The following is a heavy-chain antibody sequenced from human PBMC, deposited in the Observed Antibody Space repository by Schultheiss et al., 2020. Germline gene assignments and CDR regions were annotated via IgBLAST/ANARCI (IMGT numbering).Heavy chain of an antibody. J-gene: IGHJ5*02. CDR3: AKDRITGTKFCWFDP. D-gene: IGHD1-7*01. V-gene: IGHV3-7*03. Sequence: GESLKISCVASGFTFSSYWMSWVRQAPGKGLEWVANIKRDGGEKYYVDSVKGRFTISRDNSKNTLYLQMNSLRAEDTAVYYCAKDRITGTKFCWFDPWGKGTLVTVSS. CDR1: GFTFSSYW. CDR2: IKRDGGEK.